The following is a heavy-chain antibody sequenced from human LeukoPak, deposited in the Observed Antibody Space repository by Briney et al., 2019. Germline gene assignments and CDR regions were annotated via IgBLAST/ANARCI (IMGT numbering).Heavy chain of an antibody. CDR2: IYTSGST. CDR3: ARSPMVRGKNWFDP. V-gene: IGHV4-61*02. D-gene: IGHD3-10*01. CDR1: GGSISRGSYY. J-gene: IGHJ5*02. Sequence: SQTLSLTCTVSGGSISRGSYYWSWIRQPAGKGLEWIGRIYTSGSTNYNPSLKSRVTISVDTSKNQFSLKLSSVTAADTAVYYCARSPMVRGKNWFDPWGQGTLVTVSS.